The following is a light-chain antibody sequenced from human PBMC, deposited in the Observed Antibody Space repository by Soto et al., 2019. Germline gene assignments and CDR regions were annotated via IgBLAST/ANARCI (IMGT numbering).Light chain of an antibody. CDR3: SSYTSSGHGV. Sequence: QSALPQPASVSGSPGQSITISCTGTSSDVGGYNYVSWYQQHPGKAPKLMIYEVSNRPSGVSNRFSGSKSGNMASLTISGLQAEDEADYYCSSYTSSGHGVFGGGTKLTVL. CDR2: EVS. CDR1: SSDVGGYNY. J-gene: IGLJ2*01. V-gene: IGLV2-14*01.